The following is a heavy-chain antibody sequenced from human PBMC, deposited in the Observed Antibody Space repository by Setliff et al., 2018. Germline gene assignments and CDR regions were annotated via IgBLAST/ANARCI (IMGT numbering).Heavy chain of an antibody. J-gene: IGHJ3*02. Sequence: LRLSCAASGFTFSSYSMNWVRQAPGKGLEWVSYISSSSSTIYYADSVKGRFTISRDNAKNSLYLQMNSLRAEDTAVYYCARDYTYYDFWSGPSSDAFDIWGQGTMGTVS. V-gene: IGHV3-48*01. CDR2: ISSSSSTI. D-gene: IGHD3-3*01. CDR3: ARDYTYYDFWSGPSSDAFDI. CDR1: GFTFSSYS.